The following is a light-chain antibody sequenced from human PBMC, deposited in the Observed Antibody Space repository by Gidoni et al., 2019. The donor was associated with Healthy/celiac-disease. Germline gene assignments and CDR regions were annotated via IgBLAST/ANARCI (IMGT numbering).Light chain of an antibody. CDR2: GAS. J-gene: IGKJ1*01. Sequence: EIVLTQSPGTLSLSPGERATLSCRASQSVSSSYLAWYQQKPGQAPRLLIYGASSRATGIPDRFSGSGSGTDFTLTISRLEPEDFAVYYCQQYGSSFWTFXQXPKVEIK. V-gene: IGKV3-20*01. CDR1: QSVSSSY. CDR3: QQYGSSFWT.